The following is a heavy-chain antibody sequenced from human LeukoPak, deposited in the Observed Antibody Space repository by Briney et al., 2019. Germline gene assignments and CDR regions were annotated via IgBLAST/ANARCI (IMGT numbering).Heavy chain of an antibody. D-gene: IGHD6-6*01. CDR2: ISSSSYI. Sequence: GGSLRLSCAASGFTFSSYSMNWVRQAPGKGLEWVSSISSSSYIYYADSVKGRFTISRDNAKNSLYLQMNSLRAEDTALYYCAKDKTSFYDAMDVWGQGTTVTVSS. J-gene: IGHJ6*02. V-gene: IGHV3-21*04. CDR3: AKDKTSFYDAMDV. CDR1: GFTFSSYS.